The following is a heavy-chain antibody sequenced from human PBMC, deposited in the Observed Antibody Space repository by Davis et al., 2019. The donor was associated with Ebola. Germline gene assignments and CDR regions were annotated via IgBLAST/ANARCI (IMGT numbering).Heavy chain of an antibody. CDR1: GFIFSSYA. CDR2: ISGSGGST. D-gene: IGHD4-17*01. V-gene: IGHV3-23*01. CDR3: ARHDYGDSHFDY. J-gene: IGHJ4*02. Sequence: SLNISCAASGFIFSSYAMCWVRQAPGKGLEWVSAISGSGGSTYYADSVKGRFTISSDNSKNTLYLQMNSLSAEDTAVYYCARHDYGDSHFDYWGKGTLVTVSS.